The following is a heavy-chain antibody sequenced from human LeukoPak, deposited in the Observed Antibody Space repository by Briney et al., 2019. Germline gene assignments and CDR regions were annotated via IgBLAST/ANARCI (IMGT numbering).Heavy chain of an antibody. CDR2: IYTSGST. V-gene: IGHV4-4*07. Sequence: SETLSLTCTVSGGSISSYYWSWIRQPAGKGLEWIGRIYTSGSTNYNPSLNSRVTMSVDTSKNQFYLKLSSVTAADTAVYYCARALVDTAMVTLGYYYYMDVWGKGTTVTVSS. CDR1: GGSISSYY. CDR3: ARALVDTAMVTLGYYYYMDV. J-gene: IGHJ6*03. D-gene: IGHD5-18*01.